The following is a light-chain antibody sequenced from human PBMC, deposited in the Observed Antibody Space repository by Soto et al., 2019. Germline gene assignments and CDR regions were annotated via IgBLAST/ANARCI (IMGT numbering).Light chain of an antibody. CDR2: DVT. V-gene: IGLV2-11*01. Sequence: QSVLTQPRSVSGSPGQSVTISCTGTSGDVGYYNYVSWYQQHPGKAPKVMIYDVTERPSGVPDRFSGSKSGNTASLTISGLQAEDEADYYCCSYAGTPRYVLGTGTKFTVL. J-gene: IGLJ1*01. CDR3: CSYAGTPRYV. CDR1: SGDVGYYNY.